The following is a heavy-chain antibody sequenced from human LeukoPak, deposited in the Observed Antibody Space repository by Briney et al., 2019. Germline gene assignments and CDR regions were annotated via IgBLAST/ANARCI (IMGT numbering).Heavy chain of an antibody. Sequence: ASVTVSCKASGYTFTSYAMHWVRQAPGQRLEWMGWINAGNGNTKYSQKFQGRVTITRDTSASTAYMELSSLRSEDTAVYYCARDGLYCTNGVCSSDIWGQGTLVTVSS. J-gene: IGHJ3*02. CDR1: GYTFTSYA. CDR3: ARDGLYCTNGVCSSDI. D-gene: IGHD2-8*01. V-gene: IGHV1-3*01. CDR2: INAGNGNT.